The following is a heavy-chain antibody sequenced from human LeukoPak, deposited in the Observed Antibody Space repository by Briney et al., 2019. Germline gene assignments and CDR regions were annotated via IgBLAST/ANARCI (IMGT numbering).Heavy chain of an antibody. CDR1: GGSFSGYY. J-gene: IGHJ4*02. CDR2: INHSGST. D-gene: IGHD7-27*01. Sequence: SETLSLTCAVYGGSFSGYYWSWIRQPPGKGLEWIGEINHSGSTNYNPSLKSRVTISVDTSKNQFSLELASVTTADTAVYYCARDWAVWGQGALVTVSS. CDR3: ARDWAV. V-gene: IGHV4-34*01.